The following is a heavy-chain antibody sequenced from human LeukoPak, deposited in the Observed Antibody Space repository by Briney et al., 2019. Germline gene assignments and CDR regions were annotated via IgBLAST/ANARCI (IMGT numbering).Heavy chain of an antibody. CDR1: GFIFSDYV. V-gene: IGHV3-23*01. CDR3: ARRDIVVIVSASDY. D-gene: IGHD2-15*01. CDR2: ITASGDRT. J-gene: IGHJ4*02. Sequence: PGGSLRLSCAASGFIFSDYVMIWVRQAPGKGLEGVSGITASGDRTYYGDSVKGRFTLSRDNYKNTVYLQMNSLRVDDTAVYYCARRDIVVIVSASDYWGQGTLVTVSS.